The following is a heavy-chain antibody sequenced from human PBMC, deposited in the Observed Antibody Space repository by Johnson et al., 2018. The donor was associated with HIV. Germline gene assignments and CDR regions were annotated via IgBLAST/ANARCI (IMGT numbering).Heavy chain of an antibody. D-gene: IGHD2-21*02. CDR2: ISYDGSNK. CDR1: GFTFSSYA. Sequence: QVQLVESGGGVVQPGRSLRLSCAASGFTFSSYAMHWVRQAPGKGLEWVAVISYDGSNKYYADSVKGRFTISRDNSKNTLYLQMNSLRAEDTAMYYCATGVVVTAMNDAFDIWGQGTMVTVSS. J-gene: IGHJ3*02. V-gene: IGHV3-30*04. CDR3: ATGVVVTAMNDAFDI.